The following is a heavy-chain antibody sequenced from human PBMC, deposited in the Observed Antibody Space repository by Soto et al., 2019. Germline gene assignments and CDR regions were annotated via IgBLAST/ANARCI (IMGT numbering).Heavy chain of an antibody. V-gene: IGHV2-70*11. CDR1: GFSLSTSGMC. J-gene: IGHJ3*02. CDR2: IDWDDDK. Sequence: SGPTLVNPTQTLTLTCTFSGFSLSTSGMCVSWIRQPPGKALEWLARIDWDDDKYYSTSLKTRLTISKDTSKNQVVLTMTNMDPVDTATYYCALMGVDTAMVRPHAFDIWGQGTMVTVSS. CDR3: ALMGVDTAMVRPHAFDI. D-gene: IGHD5-18*01.